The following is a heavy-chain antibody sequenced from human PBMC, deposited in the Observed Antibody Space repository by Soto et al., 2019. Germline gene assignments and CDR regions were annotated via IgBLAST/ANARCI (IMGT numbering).Heavy chain of an antibody. CDR2: TYYRSKWYN. CDR3: ARASYGSGSYDGMDV. V-gene: IGHV6-1*01. Sequence: QVQLQQSGPGLVKPSQTLSLTCVISGDSVSSNNAAWNWIRQSPSRGLEWLGRTYYRSKWYNDXXVSLKSRIEHXXDXSXXQFSLQLNSVSPEATAMYSCARASYGSGSYDGMDVWGHGTTVTVSS. J-gene: IGHJ6*02. CDR1: GDSVSSNNAA. D-gene: IGHD3-10*01.